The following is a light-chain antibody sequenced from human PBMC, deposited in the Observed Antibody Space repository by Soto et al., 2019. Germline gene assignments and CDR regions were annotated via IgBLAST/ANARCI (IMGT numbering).Light chain of an antibody. CDR1: SRDVGGYNY. CDR2: DVS. Sequence: QSALTQPASVSGSPGQSITISCTGTSRDVGGYNYVSWYQQHPGKAPKLMIYDVSNRPSGVSNRFSGSKSGNTASLTISGLQAEDEADYYCSSYTSSVVVFGGGTKLTV. V-gene: IGLV2-14*01. CDR3: SSYTSSVVV. J-gene: IGLJ2*01.